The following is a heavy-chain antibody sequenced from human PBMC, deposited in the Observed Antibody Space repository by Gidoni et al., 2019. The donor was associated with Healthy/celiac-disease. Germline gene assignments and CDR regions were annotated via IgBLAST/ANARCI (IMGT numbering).Heavy chain of an antibody. CDR3: ARRRFLEWLLTD. Sequence: QVQLVEPGGGVVQPGRSLRLSCAASGLTFSSYAMHWVRQAPGKGLAWVAVISYDGSNKYYADSVKGRFTISRDNSKNTLYLQMNSLRAEDTAVYYCARRRFLEWLLTDWGQGTLVTVSS. CDR1: GLTFSSYA. CDR2: ISYDGSNK. V-gene: IGHV3-30-3*01. D-gene: IGHD3-3*01. J-gene: IGHJ4*02.